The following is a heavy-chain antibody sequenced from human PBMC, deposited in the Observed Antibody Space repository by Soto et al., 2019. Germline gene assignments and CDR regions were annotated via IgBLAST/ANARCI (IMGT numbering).Heavy chain of an antibody. Sequence: PGGSLRLSCAASGFTFSSDWMHWVRQAPGKGLVWVSRINTDGSGTSYADSVKGRFTISRDNAKNTLYLQMNSLRAEDTALYYCAKGRSYYYYGVDVWGQGTTVTVSS. V-gene: IGHV3-74*01. CDR3: AKGRSYYYYGVDV. J-gene: IGHJ6*02. CDR2: INTDGSGT. CDR1: GFTFSSDW.